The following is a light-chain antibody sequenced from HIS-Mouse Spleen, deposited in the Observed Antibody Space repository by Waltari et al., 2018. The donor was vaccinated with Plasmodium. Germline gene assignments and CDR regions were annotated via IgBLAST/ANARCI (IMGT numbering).Light chain of an antibody. J-gene: IGLJ3*02. CDR2: EGS. V-gene: IGLV2-23*03. CDR1: RSDVGSSYL. Sequence: QSALPQPPSVSGSPGQSITISCTGTRSDVGSSYLVPWYQQHPGTAPKLMIYEGSTRPAGVSNRFSGSKSGNTASLTISGLQAEDEADYYCCSYAGSSTFVFGGGTKLTVL. CDR3: CSYAGSSTFV.